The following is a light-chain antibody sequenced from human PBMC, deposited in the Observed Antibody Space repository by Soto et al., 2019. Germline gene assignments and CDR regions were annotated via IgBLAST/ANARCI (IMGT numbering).Light chain of an antibody. Sequence: DIQMTQSPSTLSASVGDRVTITCRASQSISSWLAWYQQKPVKAPKLLIYKASSLESGVPSRFSGSGSGTEFTLTISSLQPDDFATYYCQQYNSWMWTFGQGTKVEIK. CDR1: QSISSW. CDR2: KAS. CDR3: QQYNSWMWT. J-gene: IGKJ1*01. V-gene: IGKV1-5*03.